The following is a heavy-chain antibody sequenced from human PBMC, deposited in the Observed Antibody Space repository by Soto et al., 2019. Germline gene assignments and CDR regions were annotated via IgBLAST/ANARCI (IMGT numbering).Heavy chain of an antibody. CDR1: GGSTRWSRHL. CDR2: IYYTVST. Sequence: TLSLTSPVSGGSTRWSRHLWGWIRLPPGKGLEWIGYIYYTVSTYYNPSLKSRVNLPVDTSKKQFSLRLSSVTAADTAVYYCARDNGHYGMDVWGQGTTVTVSS. CDR3: ARDNGHYGMDV. D-gene: IGHD2-8*01. J-gene: IGHJ6*02. V-gene: IGHV4-31*03.